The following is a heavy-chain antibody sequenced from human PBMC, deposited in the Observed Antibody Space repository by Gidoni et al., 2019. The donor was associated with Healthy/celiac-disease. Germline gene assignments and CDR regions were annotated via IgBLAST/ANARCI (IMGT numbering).Heavy chain of an antibody. D-gene: IGHD1-26*01. J-gene: IGHJ2*01. CDR3: ARERSGWYFDL. CDR1: GGSISSGSYY. CDR2: IYTSGST. V-gene: IGHV4-61*02. Sequence: QVQLQESGPGLVKPSQTLSLTCTVSGGSISSGSYYWSWIRQPAGKGLEWIGRIYTSGSTNYNPSLKSRVTISVDTPKNQFSLKLSSVTAADTAVYYCARERSGWYFDLWGRGTLVTVSS.